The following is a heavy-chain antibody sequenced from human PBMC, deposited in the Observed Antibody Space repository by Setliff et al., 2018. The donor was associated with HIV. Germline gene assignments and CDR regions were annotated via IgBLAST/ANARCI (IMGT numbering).Heavy chain of an antibody. J-gene: IGHJ4*02. CDR3: ARGVRDNSGWSSYYFDY. CDR1: GGSFNDYY. Sequence: SETLSLTCAVYGGSFNDYYWSWIRQPPGKGLEWIGEVTHSGRTNYNPSLESRVTTSVDTSKKQFSLRLTSVTAADTAVYYCARGVRDNSGWSSYYFDYWGQGTLVTVSS. V-gene: IGHV4-34*01. CDR2: VTHSGRT. D-gene: IGHD6-19*01.